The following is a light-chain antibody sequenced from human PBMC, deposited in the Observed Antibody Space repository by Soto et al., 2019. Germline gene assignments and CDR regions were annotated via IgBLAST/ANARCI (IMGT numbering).Light chain of an antibody. J-gene: IGLJ2*01. CDR2: GGS. CDR3: CSYAGTTSFV. V-gene: IGLV2-23*01. Sequence: QSALTQPASVSGSPGQSITISCTGSSSDVGSNNFVSWYQQHPGKAPQFMIYGGSKRPPGISNRFSGSKSGNTASLTISGLQAEDEADYYCCSYAGTTSFVFGGGTKLTVL. CDR1: SSDVGSNNF.